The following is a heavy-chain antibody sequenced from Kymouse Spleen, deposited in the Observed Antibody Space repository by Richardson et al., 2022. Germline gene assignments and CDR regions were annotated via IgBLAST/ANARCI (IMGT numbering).Heavy chain of an antibody. CDR2: ISYDGSNK. CDR3: AKDAAAGSRYFDY. D-gene: IGHD6-13*01. CDR1: GFTFSSYG. J-gene: IGHJ4*02. V-gene: IGHV3-30*18. Sequence: QVQLVESGGGVVQPGRSLRLSCAASGFTFSSYGMHWVRQAPGKGLEWVAVISYDGSNKYYADSVKGRFTISRDNSKNTLYLQMNSLRAEDTAVYYCAKDAAAGSRYFDYWGQGTLVTVSS.